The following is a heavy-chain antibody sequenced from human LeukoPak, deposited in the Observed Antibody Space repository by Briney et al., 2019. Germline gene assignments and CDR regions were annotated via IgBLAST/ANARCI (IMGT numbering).Heavy chain of an antibody. CDR1: GYSFTSYW. CDR2: IYPGDSDT. CDR3: ARHISDCGGDCPFDY. J-gene: IGHJ4*02. Sequence: GESLKISCKGSGYSFTSYWIGWVRQMPGKGLEGMGIIYPGDSDTRYSPSFQGQGTISAAKSIAPAYLQWSGLKASDTAMYYCARHISDCGGDCPFDYWGQGTLVTVSS. D-gene: IGHD2-21*02. V-gene: IGHV5-51*01.